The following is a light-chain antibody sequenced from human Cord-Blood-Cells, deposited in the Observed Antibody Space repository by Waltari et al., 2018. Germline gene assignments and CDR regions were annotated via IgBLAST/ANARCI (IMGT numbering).Light chain of an antibody. CDR3: SSYTSSSTLV. J-gene: IGLJ2*01. CDR2: DVS. Sequence: QSALTQPAPVSGSPGQSITISCTGTSSDVGGYNYVSWYQQHPGQAPKLMIYDVSNRPSGVSNRVSGSRSGNTASLTISGLQAEDEADYYCSSYTSSSTLVFGGGTKLTVL. V-gene: IGLV2-14*01. CDR1: SSDVGGYNY.